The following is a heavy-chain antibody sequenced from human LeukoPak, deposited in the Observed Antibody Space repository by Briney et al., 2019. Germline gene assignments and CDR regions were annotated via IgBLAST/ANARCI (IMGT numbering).Heavy chain of an antibody. D-gene: IGHD2-21*02. CDR1: GGSISSSNW. CDR3: ARGYCGGDCYPYSMDV. V-gene: IGHV4-4*02. J-gene: IGHJ6*03. CDR2: IYHSGST. Sequence: SGTLSLTCAVSGGSISSSNWWSWVRQPPGKGLEWIGEIYHSGSTNYNPSLKSRVTISVDKSKNQFSLKLSSVTAADTAVYYCARGYCGGDCYPYSMDVWGKGTTVTVSS.